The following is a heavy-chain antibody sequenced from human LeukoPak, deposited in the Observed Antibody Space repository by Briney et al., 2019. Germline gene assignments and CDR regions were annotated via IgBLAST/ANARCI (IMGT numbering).Heavy chain of an antibody. CDR1: GFTFSNYW. J-gene: IGHJ6*03. Sequence: GGSLRLSCAASGFTFSNYWMHWVRQAPGTGLVWVSRISSDGTNTYYADSVKGRFSISRDNAKNTLYLQMNSLRAEDTAMCYCARVYYYYYMDVWGKGTTVTVSS. V-gene: IGHV3-74*01. CDR2: ISSDGTNT. CDR3: ARVYYYYYMDV.